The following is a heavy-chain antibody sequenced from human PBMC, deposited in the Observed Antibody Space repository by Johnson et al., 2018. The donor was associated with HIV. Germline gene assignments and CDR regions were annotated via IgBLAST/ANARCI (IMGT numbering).Heavy chain of an antibody. D-gene: IGHD5-12*01. CDR2: VSDGAGNT. V-gene: IGHV3-30*04. J-gene: IGHJ3*02. CDR1: GFTFSSYA. Sequence: QVQLVESGGGVVQPGRSLRLSCAASGFTFSSYAMHWVRQAPGKGLEWVSTVSDGAGNTYYADSVTGRFTISRDNSKNTLYLQMNSLGAEDTAVYYCARVQVAMATIGYAFDIWGQGTMVTVSS. CDR3: ARVQVAMATIGYAFDI.